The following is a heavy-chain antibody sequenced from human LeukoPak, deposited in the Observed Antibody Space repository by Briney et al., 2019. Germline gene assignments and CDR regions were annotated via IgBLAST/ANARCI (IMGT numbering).Heavy chain of an antibody. D-gene: IGHD3-22*01. Sequence: GGSLRLSCAASGFTFSSYAMSWVRQAPGKGLEWVSAISGSGGSTYYADSVKGRFTISRDNSKNTLYVRVNSLGTEDTAAYYCAKGSYYDSSGSFYFDYWGQGTLVTVSS. V-gene: IGHV3-23*01. CDR3: AKGSYYDSSGSFYFDY. CDR2: ISGSGGST. J-gene: IGHJ4*02. CDR1: GFTFSSYA.